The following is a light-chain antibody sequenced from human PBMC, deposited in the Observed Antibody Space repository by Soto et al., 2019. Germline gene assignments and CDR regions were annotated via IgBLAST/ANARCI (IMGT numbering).Light chain of an antibody. J-gene: IGLJ1*01. CDR2: EVT. CDR3: CSYAGSSSAI. CDR1: SSDVGTYNL. V-gene: IGLV2-23*02. Sequence: QSALTQPASVSGSPGQSITISCSGTSSDVGTYNLVSWYQQYPGKAPRLMIYEVTTRPSGVSNRFSGSKSGNTASLTISGFQPEDEADYYCCSYAGSSSAIFGTGTKLTVL.